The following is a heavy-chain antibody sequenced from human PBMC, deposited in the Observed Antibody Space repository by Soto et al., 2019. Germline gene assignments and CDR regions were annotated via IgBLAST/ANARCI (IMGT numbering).Heavy chain of an antibody. CDR2: INSDGSST. D-gene: IGHD3-22*01. V-gene: IGHV3-74*01. CDR1: GFTFSSYW. Sequence: GGSLRLSCAASGFTFSSYWMHWVRQAPGKGLVWVSRINSDGSSTSYADSVKGRFTISRDNAKNTLYLQMNSLRAEDTAVYYYARSDEPIYYYDSSGLDYWGQGTLVTVSS. J-gene: IGHJ4*02. CDR3: ARSDEPIYYYDSSGLDY.